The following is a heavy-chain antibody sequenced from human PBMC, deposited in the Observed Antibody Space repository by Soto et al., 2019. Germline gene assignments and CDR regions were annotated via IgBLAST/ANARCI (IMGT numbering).Heavy chain of an antibody. CDR2: IYYSGST. V-gene: IGHV4-30-4*01. Sequence: SETLSLTCTVSGGSISSGDYYWSWIRQPPGKGLEWIGYIYYSGSTYYNPSLKSRVTISVDTSKNQFSLKLSSVTAADTAVYYCARDVTMVRGVIPDYYYGMDVWGQGTTVSVSS. CDR1: GGSISSGDYY. CDR3: ARDVTMVRGVIPDYYYGMDV. D-gene: IGHD3-10*01. J-gene: IGHJ6*02.